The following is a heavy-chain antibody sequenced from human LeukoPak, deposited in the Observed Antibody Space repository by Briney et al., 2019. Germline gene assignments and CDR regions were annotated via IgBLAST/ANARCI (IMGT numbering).Heavy chain of an antibody. Sequence: GSLRLSCAASGFTFSSNAMTWVRQAPGKGLEWVSAISGSGGSTYYADSVKGRFTISRDNSKNTLFLQMNSLRAEDTAVYYCVKEVVATIPPLWGQGTLVTVSS. V-gene: IGHV3-23*01. J-gene: IGHJ4*02. D-gene: IGHD5-12*01. CDR2: ISGSGGST. CDR1: GFTFSSNA. CDR3: VKEVVATIPPL.